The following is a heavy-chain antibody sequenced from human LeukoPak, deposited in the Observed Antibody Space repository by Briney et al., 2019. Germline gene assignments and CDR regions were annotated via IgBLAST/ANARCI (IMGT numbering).Heavy chain of an antibody. J-gene: IGHJ5*02. V-gene: IGHV4-61*05. D-gene: IGHD3-10*01. CDR1: GGSISSSSYY. CDR3: ARTLVREFDP. Sequence: PSETLSLTCTVSGGSISSSSYYWGWIRQPPGKGLEWIGYIYYSGSTNYNPSLKSRVTISVDTSKNQFSLKLSSVTAADTAVYYCARTLVREFDPWGQGTLVTVSS. CDR2: IYYSGST.